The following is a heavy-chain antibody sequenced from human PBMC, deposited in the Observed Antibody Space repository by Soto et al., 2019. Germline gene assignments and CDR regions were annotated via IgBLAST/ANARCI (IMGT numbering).Heavy chain of an antibody. V-gene: IGHV3-7*05. CDR1: GFSFSDYW. Sequence: EVQLVESGGGLVQPGGSLRVSCETSGFSFSDYWMSWVRQSPGKGVEWVANVKQDGSEKNYVDSVKGRFSISRDNARKSVYLQMNSLRGEDTAVYHCAAGRWMVRYWGQGTLVTVSS. CDR3: AAGRWMVRY. D-gene: IGHD5-18*01. J-gene: IGHJ4*02. CDR2: VKQDGSEK.